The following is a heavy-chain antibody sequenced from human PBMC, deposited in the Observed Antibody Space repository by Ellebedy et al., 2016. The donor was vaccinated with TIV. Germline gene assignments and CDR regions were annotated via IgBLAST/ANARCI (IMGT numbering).Heavy chain of an antibody. CDR1: GFTFSSYG. CDR3: ARNPGYGMDV. V-gene: IGHV3-30*03. J-gene: IGHJ6*02. Sequence: WGSLRLSCAASGFTFSSYGMHWVRQAPGKGLEWVAGISTDGSNRYYSDSVKGRFTISRDNVKNTLFLQMNTVRGEHTAVYFCARNPGYGMDVWGQGTRVIFSS. CDR2: ISTDGSNR.